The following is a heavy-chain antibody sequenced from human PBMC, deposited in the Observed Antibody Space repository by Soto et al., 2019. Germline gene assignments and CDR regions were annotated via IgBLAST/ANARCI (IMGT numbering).Heavy chain of an antibody. CDR3: ALAYYYDSSGPRHYYGMDV. D-gene: IGHD3-22*01. CDR1: GFTFSSYW. Sequence: PGGSLRLPCPASGFTFSSYWMHWVRQTQEKGLVWVSHINGGGSKTTYADSVKGRFTISRDNAKNSLYLQMNSLRAEDTAVYYCALAYYYDSSGPRHYYGMDVWGQGTTVTVSS. CDR2: INGGGSKT. V-gene: IGHV3-74*01. J-gene: IGHJ6*02.